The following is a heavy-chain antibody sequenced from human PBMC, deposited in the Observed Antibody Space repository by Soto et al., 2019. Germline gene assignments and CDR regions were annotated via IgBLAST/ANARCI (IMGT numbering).Heavy chain of an antibody. J-gene: IGHJ3*02. V-gene: IGHV4-30-2*02. CDR2: IYHSGST. CDR1: GGSISGSTYS. D-gene: IGHD6-19*01. Sequence: PSETLSLTCGISGGSISGSTYSWNWIRQPPGKGLEWIGHIYHSGSTNYNPSLKSRVTISVDTSKNQFSLKLSSVTAADTAVYYCARQQWLVLNAFDIWGQGTMVTVSS. CDR3: ARQQWLVLNAFDI.